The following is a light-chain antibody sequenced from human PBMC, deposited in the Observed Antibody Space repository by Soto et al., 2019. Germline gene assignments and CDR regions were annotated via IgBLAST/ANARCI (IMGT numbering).Light chain of an antibody. CDR1: QIVSSTF. Sequence: EIVLTQSPGTLSLSPGERATLSCRASQIVSSTFLTWYQQKTGQAPRRLIYGASIRATGLPDRFSGSGSGTNFFLTIIRLEPDDFSVYYCQFYGNSPRVTFGGGTKVEIK. CDR3: QFYGNSPRVT. J-gene: IGKJ4*01. V-gene: IGKV3-20*01. CDR2: GAS.